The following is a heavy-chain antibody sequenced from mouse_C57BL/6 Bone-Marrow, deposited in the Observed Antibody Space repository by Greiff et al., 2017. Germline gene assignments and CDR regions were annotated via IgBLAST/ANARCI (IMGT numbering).Heavy chain of an antibody. CDR2: SRNKANDYTT. D-gene: IGHD2-2*01. Sequence: EVQVVESGGGLVQSGRSLRLSCATSGFTFSDFYMEWVRQAPGKGLEWIAASRNKANDYTTEYSASVKGRFIVSRDTSQSILYLQMNALRAEDTAIYYCAGDAFWGRAIWFHYAMDYWGQGTSVTVSS. V-gene: IGHV7-1*01. J-gene: IGHJ4*01. CDR1: GFTFSDFY. CDR3: AGDAFWGRAIWFHYAMDY.